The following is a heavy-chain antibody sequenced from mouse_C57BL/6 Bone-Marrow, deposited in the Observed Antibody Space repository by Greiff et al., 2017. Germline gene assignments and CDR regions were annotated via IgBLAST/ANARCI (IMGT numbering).Heavy chain of an antibody. Sequence: QVQLQQPGAELVKPGASVKLSCKASGYTFTSYWMQWVKQRPGQGLEWIGEIDPSDSYTNYKQKFKGKATLTVDTSSSTAYMQLSSLTSEDSAVYDCARGPITTVVSDWYFDVWGTGTTVTVSS. CDR3: ARGPITTVVSDWYFDV. D-gene: IGHD1-1*01. CDR1: GYTFTSYW. V-gene: IGHV1-50*01. CDR2: IDPSDSYT. J-gene: IGHJ1*03.